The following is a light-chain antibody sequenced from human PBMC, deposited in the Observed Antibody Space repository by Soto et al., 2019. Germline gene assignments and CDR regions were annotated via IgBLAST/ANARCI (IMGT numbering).Light chain of an antibody. J-gene: IGKJ2*01. CDR3: LQDYNCPYT. V-gene: IGKV1-6*01. CDR1: QGIRND. Sequence: AIQMTQSPSSLSASVGDRVTITCRASQGIRNDLGWYQQKPGKAPKLLIYAASSLQSGVPSRFSGSGSGTDFTLPISSLQPEDFAAYYCLQDYNCPYTFGQGTKLEIK. CDR2: AAS.